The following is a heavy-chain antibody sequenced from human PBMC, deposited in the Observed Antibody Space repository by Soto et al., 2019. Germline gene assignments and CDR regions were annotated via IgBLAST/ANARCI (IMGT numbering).Heavy chain of an antibody. D-gene: IGHD3-3*01. J-gene: IGHJ5*02. CDR1: GFTFSSYA. V-gene: IGHV3-23*01. CDR3: AKEFHDFWSGYYLSFFDP. Sequence: PGGSLRLSCAASGFTFSSYAMSWVRQAPGKGLEWVSAISGSGGSTYYADSVKGRSTISRDNSKNTLYLQMNSLRAEDTAVYYCAKEFHDFWSGYYLSFFDPWGQGTLVTVSS. CDR2: ISGSGGST.